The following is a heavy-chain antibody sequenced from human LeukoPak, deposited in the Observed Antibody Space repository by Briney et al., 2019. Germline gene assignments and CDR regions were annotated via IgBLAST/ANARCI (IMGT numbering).Heavy chain of an antibody. D-gene: IGHD2-15*01. CDR1: GFTFSSYG. J-gene: IGHJ4*02. CDR2: ISYDGSNK. CDR3: AKDTLRYCSGGSCYSDGFDY. V-gene: IGHV3-30*18. Sequence: QPGRSLRLSCAASGFTFSSYGTHWVRQAPGKGLEWVAVISYDGSNKYYADSVKGRFTISRDNSKNTLYLQMNSLRAEDTAVYYCAKDTLRYCSGGSCYSDGFDYWGQGTLVTVSS.